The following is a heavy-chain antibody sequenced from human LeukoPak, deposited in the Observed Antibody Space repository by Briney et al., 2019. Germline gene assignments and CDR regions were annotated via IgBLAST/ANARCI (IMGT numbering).Heavy chain of an antibody. Sequence: SETLSLTCAVYRGSFSAYYWSWVRQPPGKELEWIGEVSHSGSTTYNPSLQSRVTMSLDTSKNQLSLKLSSVTAADTAVYYCARDRYYYDSSGYYLLDYWGQGTLVTVSS. CDR2: VSHSGST. J-gene: IGHJ4*02. CDR1: RGSFSAYY. V-gene: IGHV4-34*01. D-gene: IGHD3-22*01. CDR3: ARDRYYYDSSGYYLLDY.